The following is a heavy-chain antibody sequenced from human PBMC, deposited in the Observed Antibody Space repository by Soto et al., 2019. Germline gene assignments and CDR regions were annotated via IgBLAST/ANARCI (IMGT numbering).Heavy chain of an antibody. CDR2: IYPGDSDT. D-gene: IGHD3-16*02. V-gene: IGHV5-51*01. J-gene: IGHJ4*02. CDR1: GYSFSNYW. CDR3: ARPGRLGELSCFDY. Sequence: LVESLKISCEGSGYSFSNYWIAWVRQMPGKGLEYMGIIYPGDSDTRYSPSFQGQVTISADKSINTAYLQWSSLKASDTAMYYCARPGRLGELSCFDYWGPGTLVTVSS.